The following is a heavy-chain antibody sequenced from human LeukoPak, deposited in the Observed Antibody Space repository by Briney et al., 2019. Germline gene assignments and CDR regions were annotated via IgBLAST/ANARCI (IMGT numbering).Heavy chain of an antibody. V-gene: IGHV3-30-3*01. CDR1: GFTFCRYA. J-gene: IGHJ4*02. CDR3: ARAALIVVAALDY. CDR2: ISYDGSNQ. D-gene: IGHD3-22*01. Sequence: GGSLRLSCAASGFTFCRYAMHWVRQAPGKGLEWVAVISYDGSNQYYADSVKGRFTISRDNSKKTLYLQMNSLRAEDTAVYYCARAALIVVAALDYWGQGTLVTVSS.